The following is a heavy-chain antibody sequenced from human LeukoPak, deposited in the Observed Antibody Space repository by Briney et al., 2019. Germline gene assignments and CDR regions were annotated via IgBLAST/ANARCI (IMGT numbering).Heavy chain of an antibody. D-gene: IGHD1-26*01. V-gene: IGHV1-24*01. CDR3: ATIPEVGATTQGSFDP. CDR1: GYTLTELS. CDR2: FDPEDGET. Sequence: GASVKVSCKVSGYTLTELSMHWVRQAPGKGLEWMGGFDPEDGETIYAQKFQGRVTMTEDTSTDTAYMELSSLRSEDTAVYYYATIPEVGATTQGSFDPWGQGTLVTVSS. J-gene: IGHJ5*02.